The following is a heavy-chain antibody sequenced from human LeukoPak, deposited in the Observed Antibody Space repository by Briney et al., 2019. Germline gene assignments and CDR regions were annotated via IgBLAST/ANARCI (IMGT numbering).Heavy chain of an antibody. CDR1: GFTFSSYA. Sequence: QPGGSLRLSCAASGFTFSSYAMHWVRQAPGKGLEWVAVISYDGSNKYYADSVKGRFTISRDNSKNTLYLQMNSLRAEDTAVYYCARDGAGYYDSSGYEYYYYGMDVWGQGTTVTVSS. J-gene: IGHJ6*02. CDR3: ARDGAGYYDSSGYEYYYYGMDV. D-gene: IGHD3-22*01. V-gene: IGHV3-30-3*01. CDR2: ISYDGSNK.